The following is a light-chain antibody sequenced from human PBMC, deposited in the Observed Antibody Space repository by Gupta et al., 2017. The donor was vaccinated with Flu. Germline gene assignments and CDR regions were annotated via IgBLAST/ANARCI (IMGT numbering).Light chain of an antibody. J-gene: IGLJ2*01. V-gene: IGLV3-21*02. CDR1: RIESKS. CDR2: DDT. Sequence: QTARMTCGGNRIESKSVHGYQQKPGQAPGLVVYDDTDRPSGIPARFSGSNSGNTATLTISRVEAGDEADYYCQIWDSSSAHPVVFGGGTKLAVL. CDR3: QIWDSSSAHPVV.